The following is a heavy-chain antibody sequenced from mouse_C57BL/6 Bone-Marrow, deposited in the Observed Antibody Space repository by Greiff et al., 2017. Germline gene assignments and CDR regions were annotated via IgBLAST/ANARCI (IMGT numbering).Heavy chain of an antibody. CDR1: GYTFTDYY. CDR3: ARWSTLAWFAY. CDR2: INPYNGVT. J-gene: IGHJ3*01. Sequence: EVQLQQSGPVLVKPGASVKMSCKASGYTFTDYYMNWVKQSHGKSLEWIGVINPYNGVTSYNQKFKGKATLTVDKSSSTAYMELNSLTSEDSAVYYCARWSTLAWFAYWGQGTLVTVSA. D-gene: IGHD5-1*01. V-gene: IGHV1-19*01.